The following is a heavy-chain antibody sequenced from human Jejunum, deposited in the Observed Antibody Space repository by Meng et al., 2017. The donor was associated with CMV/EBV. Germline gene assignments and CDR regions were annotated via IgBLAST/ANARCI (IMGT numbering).Heavy chain of an antibody. J-gene: IGHJ4*02. Sequence: GYTLTTDYMHWVRQARGQGLEWMGVINPSGGLTDYTQKFQGRGTVTRDTSTSTVYMDLSSLRSEDTAVYYCARGKSTLWWYNIDYWGQGTLVTVSS. V-gene: IGHV1-46*01. D-gene: IGHD4-23*01. CDR1: GYTLTTDY. CDR3: ARGKSTLWWYNIDY. CDR2: INPSGGLT.